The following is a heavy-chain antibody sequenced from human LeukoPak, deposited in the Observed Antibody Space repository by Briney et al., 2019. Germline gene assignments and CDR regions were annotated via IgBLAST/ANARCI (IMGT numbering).Heavy chain of an antibody. Sequence: GGSLRLSCAASGFTVSSNCMSWVRQAPGKGLEWVSVIYSGGSTYYADSVKGRFTISRDNSKNTLYPQMNSLRAEDTAVYYCARGRVRGYSYGPFDYWGQGTLVTVSS. V-gene: IGHV3-66*01. CDR3: ARGRVRGYSYGPFDY. J-gene: IGHJ4*02. CDR2: IYSGGST. D-gene: IGHD5-18*01. CDR1: GFTVSSNC.